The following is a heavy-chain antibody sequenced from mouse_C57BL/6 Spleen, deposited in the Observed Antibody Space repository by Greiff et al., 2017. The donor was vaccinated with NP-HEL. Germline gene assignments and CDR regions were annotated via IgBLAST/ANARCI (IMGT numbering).Heavy chain of an antibody. CDR2: ISSGGSYT. D-gene: IGHD2-5*01. V-gene: IGHV5-6*01. CDR1: GFTFSSYG. CDR3: ASYSKGYAMDY. Sequence: EVQLVESGGDLVKPGGSLKLSCAASGFTFSSYGMSWVRQTPDKRLEWVATISSGGSYTYYPDSVKGRFTISRDNAKNTLYLQMSSLKSEDTAMYYCASYSKGYAMDYWGQGTSVTVSS. J-gene: IGHJ4*01.